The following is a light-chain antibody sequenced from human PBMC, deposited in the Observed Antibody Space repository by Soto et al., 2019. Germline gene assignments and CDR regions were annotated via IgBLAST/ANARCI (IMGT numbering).Light chain of an antibody. V-gene: IGKV3-20*01. J-gene: IGKJ1*01. Sequence: EIVLTQSPGTLSLSPGERGTLSCRASQSVSSSYLAWYQQKPGQAPRLLIYGASSRATGIPDRFSGSGSGTDFTLTISRLEPEDFAVYYCQQYGSSPPTWTFGQGTNVEIK. CDR1: QSVSSSY. CDR2: GAS. CDR3: QQYGSSPPTWT.